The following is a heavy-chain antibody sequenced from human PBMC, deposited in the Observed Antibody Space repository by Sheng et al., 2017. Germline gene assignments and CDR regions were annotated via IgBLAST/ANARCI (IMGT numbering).Heavy chain of an antibody. CDR3: ARSRLLVVPAARPLDY. CDR2: INPNSGGT. CDR1: GYTFTGYY. Sequence: QVQLVQSGAEVKKPGASVKVSCKASGYTFTGYYMHWVRQAPGQGLEWMGWINPNSGGTNYAQKFQGRVTMTRDTSISTAYMELSRLRSDDTSVYYCARSRLLVVPAARPLDYWGQGTLVTVSS. J-gene: IGHJ4*02. V-gene: IGHV1-2*02. D-gene: IGHD2-2*02.